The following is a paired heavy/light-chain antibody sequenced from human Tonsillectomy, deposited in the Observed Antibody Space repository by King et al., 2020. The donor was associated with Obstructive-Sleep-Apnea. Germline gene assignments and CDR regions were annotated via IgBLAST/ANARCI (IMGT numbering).Light chain of an antibody. Sequence: EIVLTQSPGSLSLSPGETATLSCRASQSVISNYLAWYQQKPGQPPRLLIYGASSRATGIPDRFSGSGSATDFTLTISRLEPEDFAVYYCQQYARSYTFGQGTKLEIK. CDR3: QQYARSYT. J-gene: IGKJ2*01. CDR1: QSVISNY. CDR2: GAS. V-gene: IGKV3-20*01.
Heavy chain of an antibody. CDR3: AREGDGSCTGGTCNWGFDN. J-gene: IGHJ4*02. CDR2: ISYDGTNK. Sequence: QVQVVESGGGVVQPGRSLRLSCAASGFTFSRYAIHWVRQAPGKGLEWVAVISYDGTNKYYADSVKGRFTISRDNSKNTVYMEVNSLRTGDTAVYYCAREGDGSCTGGTCNWGFDNWGQGTLVTVSS. D-gene: IGHD2-15*01. CDR1: GFTFSRYA. V-gene: IGHV3-30*04.